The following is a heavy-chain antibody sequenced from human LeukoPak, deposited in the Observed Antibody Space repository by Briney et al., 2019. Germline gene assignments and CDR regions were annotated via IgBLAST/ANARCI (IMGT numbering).Heavy chain of an antibody. D-gene: IGHD4-17*01. V-gene: IGHV3-23*01. J-gene: IGHJ6*02. CDR1: GFTFSSYA. CDR3: ASTPGGTVTRYYYYYYGMDV. CDR2: ISGSGGST. Sequence: GGSLRLSCAASGFTFSSYAMSWVRQAPGKGLEWVSAISGSGGSTYYADSVKGRFTISRDNSKNTLYLQMNSLRAEDTAVYYCASTPGGTVTRYYYYYYGMDVWGQGTTVTVSS.